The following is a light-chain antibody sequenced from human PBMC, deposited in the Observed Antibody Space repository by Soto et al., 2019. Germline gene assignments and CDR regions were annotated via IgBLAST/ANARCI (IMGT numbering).Light chain of an antibody. J-gene: IGKJ3*01. CDR2: AAS. CDR3: QQSYSTLLT. V-gene: IGKV1-39*01. Sequence: DLPMTQSPSSLSASVGDRVTITCRASQSISSYLNWYQQKPGKAPKLLIYAASSLQSGVPSRFSGSGSGTDFTLTISSLQPEDFATYYCQQSYSTLLTFGPGTKVDIK. CDR1: QSISSY.